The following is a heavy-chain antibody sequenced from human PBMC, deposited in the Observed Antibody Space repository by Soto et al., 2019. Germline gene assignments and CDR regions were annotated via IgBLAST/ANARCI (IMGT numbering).Heavy chain of an antibody. CDR3: AKVREASTRTKYYFDY. CDR2: ISGSGGST. Sequence: EVQLLESGGGLVQPGGSLRLSCAASGFTFSSYAMSWVRQAPGKGLEWVSAISGSGGSTYYADSVKGRFTISRDTSQNTLYLQMNGLRAEDTAVYYCAKVREASTRTKYYFDYWGQGTLVTVAS. CDR1: GFTFSSYA. D-gene: IGHD3-10*01. V-gene: IGHV3-23*01. J-gene: IGHJ4*02.